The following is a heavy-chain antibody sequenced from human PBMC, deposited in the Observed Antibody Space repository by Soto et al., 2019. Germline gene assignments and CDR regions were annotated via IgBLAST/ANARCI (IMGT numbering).Heavy chain of an antibody. J-gene: IGHJ4*02. CDR2: IIPILGIA. V-gene: IGHV1-69*02. D-gene: IGHD5-18*01. Sequence: QVQLVQSGAEVKKPGSSVNVSCKASGGTFSSYTISWVRQAHGQGLEWMGRIIPILGIANYAQKFQGRVTITADKSTSTAYMELSSLRSEDTAVYYCARGGGGYSYGFIDYWGQGTLVTVSS. CDR3: ARGGGGYSYGFIDY. CDR1: GGTFSSYT.